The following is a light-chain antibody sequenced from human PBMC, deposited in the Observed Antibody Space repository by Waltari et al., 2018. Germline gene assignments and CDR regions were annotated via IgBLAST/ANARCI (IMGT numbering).Light chain of an antibody. V-gene: IGLV2-14*01. CDR3: CSFTRGSTWL. J-gene: IGLJ3*02. Sequence: QSALTQPASVSGSPGQSITISCTGSSSDVCGYNYVSWYQQHPGKAPKPLIFDVSHRPSGVSNRFFGSKSGNTASLTISGLQPEDESDYYCCSFTRGSTWLFGGGTKLTVL. CDR2: DVS. CDR1: SSDVCGYNY.